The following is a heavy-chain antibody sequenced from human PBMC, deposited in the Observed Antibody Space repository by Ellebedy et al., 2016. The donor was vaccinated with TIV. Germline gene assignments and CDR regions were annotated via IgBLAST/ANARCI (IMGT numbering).Heavy chain of an antibody. CDR1: GDSISDYY. J-gene: IGHJ4*02. CDR3: ARAGSGSYPYYFDY. V-gene: IGHV4-59*13. Sequence: MPSETLSLTCTVSGDSISDYYWSWIRQPPGKGLEWIGYIYYSGSTNYNPSLKSRVTISVDTSKNQFSLKLRSVTAADTAVYYCARAGSGSYPYYFDYWGQGTLVTVSS. CDR2: IYYSGST. D-gene: IGHD3-10*01.